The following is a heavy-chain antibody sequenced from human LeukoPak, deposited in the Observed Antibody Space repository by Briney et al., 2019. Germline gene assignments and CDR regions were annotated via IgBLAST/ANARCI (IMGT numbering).Heavy chain of an antibody. CDR1: GGSFSGYY. CDR3: ARSPYCSTTSCPFDY. Sequence: PSETLSLTCAVYGGSFSGYYWSWIRQPPGKGLEWIGEINHSGSTNYNPSLKSRVTISVDTSKNQFSLKLSSVTAADTAVYYCARSPYCSTTSCPFDYWGQGTLVTVSS. D-gene: IGHD2-2*01. J-gene: IGHJ4*02. CDR2: INHSGST. V-gene: IGHV4-34*01.